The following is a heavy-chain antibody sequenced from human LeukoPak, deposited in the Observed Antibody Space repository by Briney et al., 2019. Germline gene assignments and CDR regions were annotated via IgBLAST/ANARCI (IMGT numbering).Heavy chain of an antibody. CDR3: ARRLRNYYYYGMDV. Sequence: PSETLSLTCTVSGGSISSSSYYWGWIRQPPGKGLEWIGSIYYSGSTYYNPSLKSRVTISVDTSKNQFSLKLSSVTAADTAVYYCARRLRNYYYYGMDVWGQGTTVTVSS. CDR2: IYYSGST. CDR1: GGSISSSSYY. J-gene: IGHJ6*02. V-gene: IGHV4-39*01. D-gene: IGHD5-12*01.